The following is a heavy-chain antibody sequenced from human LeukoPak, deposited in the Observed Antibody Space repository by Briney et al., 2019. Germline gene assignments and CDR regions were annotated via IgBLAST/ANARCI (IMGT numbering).Heavy chain of an antibody. CDR2: ISGGGGST. CDR3: ARDGTVVPAAMGRYYYYYYMDV. D-gene: IGHD2-2*01. Sequence: GGPLRLSCAAAGFTFSRYGMSWVRQAPGKGLEWVSTISGGGGSTYYADSVKGRFTISRDNSKNTLYLQMNSLRAEDTAVYYCARDGTVVPAAMGRYYYYYYMDVWGKGTTVTVSS. J-gene: IGHJ6*03. CDR1: GFTFSRYG. V-gene: IGHV3-23*01.